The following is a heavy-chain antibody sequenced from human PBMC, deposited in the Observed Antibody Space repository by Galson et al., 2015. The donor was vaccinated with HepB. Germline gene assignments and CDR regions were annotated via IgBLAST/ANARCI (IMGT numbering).Heavy chain of an antibody. Sequence: SLRLSCAASGFPFNNAWMTWVRQAPGIGLEWVGRIKSKTDGETTEYAAPVKGRFTISRDDSQNRLYLQMNSLKTEDPAVYYCTTDVYYSTYWSWLDPWGQGTLVTVSS. CDR3: TTDVYYSTYWSWLDP. CDR1: GFPFNNAW. D-gene: IGHD2-8*02. J-gene: IGHJ5*02. V-gene: IGHV3-15*01. CDR2: IKSKTDGETT.